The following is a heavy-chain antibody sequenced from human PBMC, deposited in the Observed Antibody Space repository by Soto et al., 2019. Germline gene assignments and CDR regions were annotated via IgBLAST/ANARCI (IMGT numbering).Heavy chain of an antibody. CDR1: GYSFSDYF. CDR3: ARIKWGQDYYNGMDV. D-gene: IGHD1-26*01. CDR2: INPKTAAT. V-gene: IGHV1-2*02. J-gene: IGHJ6*02. Sequence: QVQLVQSGAEVKKSGASVKVSCKASGYSFSDYFIQWVRQAPGQGLEWVAWINPKTAATNYAKKFQGRVSLTWDTSFSTAYMELTRLRPDDTAVYYCARIKWGQDYYNGMDVWGQGTTVIVSS.